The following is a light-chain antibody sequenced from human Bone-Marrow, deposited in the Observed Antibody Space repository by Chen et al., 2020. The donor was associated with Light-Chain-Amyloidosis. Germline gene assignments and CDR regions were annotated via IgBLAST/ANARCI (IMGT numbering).Light chain of an antibody. CDR3: QTADSSGTYEGI. V-gene: IGLV3-25*03. CDR1: ALPTKY. CDR2: RDT. J-gene: IGLJ2*01. Sequence: SYELTQPPSVSVSPGQTARITCSGDALPTKYAYWYQQKPGQAPGLVIHRDTERPSGISERFSGATSGTTATLTISGVQAEDEADYHCQTADSSGTYEGIFGGGTKLTVL.